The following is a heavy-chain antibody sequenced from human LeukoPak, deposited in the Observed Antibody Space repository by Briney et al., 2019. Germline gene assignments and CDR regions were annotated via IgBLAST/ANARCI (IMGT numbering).Heavy chain of an antibody. J-gene: IGHJ4*02. Sequence: GGSLRLSCAASGFTFISYSMNWVRQAPGKGLEWVSSISSSSSTYIHYADALKGRFTISRDNAKNSLFLQMNSLRAEDTAVYYCARKGATTSASHFDYWGQGTLVTVSS. V-gene: IGHV3-21*01. CDR2: ISSSSSTYI. CDR1: GFTFISYS. D-gene: IGHD1-26*01. CDR3: ARKGATTSASHFDY.